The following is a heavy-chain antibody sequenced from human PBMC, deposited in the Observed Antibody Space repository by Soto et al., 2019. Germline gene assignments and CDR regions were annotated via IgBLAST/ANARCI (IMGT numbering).Heavy chain of an antibody. V-gene: IGHV4-39*01. J-gene: IGHJ6*03. CDR1: GGSISISSYY. CDR3: ARHANMVGVVVPAMDYYYYMDV. D-gene: IGHD2-2*01. CDR2: IYYSGST. Sequence: SETLSLTCTVSGGSISISSYYWGWIRQPPGKGLEWIGSIYYSGSTYYNPSLKSRVTISVDTSKNQFSLKLSSVTAADTAVYYCARHANMVGVVVPAMDYYYYMDVWGKGTTVTVSS.